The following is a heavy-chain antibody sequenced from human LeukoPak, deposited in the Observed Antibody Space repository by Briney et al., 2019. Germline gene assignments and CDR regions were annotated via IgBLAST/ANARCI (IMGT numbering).Heavy chain of an antibody. V-gene: IGHV3-30-3*01. CDR1: GFTFSSYA. CDR2: ISYDGSNK. CDR3: ARVSPPAKTNQAPGRLRYFDWLYNYFDY. J-gene: IGHJ4*02. Sequence: QTGGSLRLSCAASGFTFSSYAMHWVRQAPGKGLEWVAVISYDGSNKYYADSVKGRFTISRDNSKNTLYLQMNSLRAEDTAVYYCARVSPPAKTNQAPGRLRYFDWLYNYFDYWGQGTLVTVSS. D-gene: IGHD3-9*01.